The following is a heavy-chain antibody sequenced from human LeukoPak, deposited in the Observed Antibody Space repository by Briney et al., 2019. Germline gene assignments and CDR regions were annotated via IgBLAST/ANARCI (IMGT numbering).Heavy chain of an antibody. CDR2: IISNGEST. CDR3: VKSASTWYLFDY. CDR1: AFTFSGYA. D-gene: IGHD6-13*01. Sequence: GGCLRLSRSASAFTFSGYAMHWVRQAPGKGREYVSAIISNGESTYYSDSVKDRFTISRDNSKNTLYLQMSSLRPEDTAVYYCVKSASTWYLFDYWGQGTLVTVSS. V-gene: IGHV3-64*03. J-gene: IGHJ4*02.